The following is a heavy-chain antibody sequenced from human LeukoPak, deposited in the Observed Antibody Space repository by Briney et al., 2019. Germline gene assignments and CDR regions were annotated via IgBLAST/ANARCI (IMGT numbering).Heavy chain of an antibody. CDR2: IYTSGST. Sequence: SGTLSLTCAVSGGSISSSNWWSWVRQPPGKGLEWIGRIYTSGSTNYNPSLKSRVTMSVDTSKNQFSLKLSSVTAADTAVYYCARDSGGSGSYKVWGQGTLVTVSS. CDR1: GGSISSSNW. V-gene: IGHV4-4*02. J-gene: IGHJ4*02. D-gene: IGHD3-10*01. CDR3: ARDSGGSGSYKV.